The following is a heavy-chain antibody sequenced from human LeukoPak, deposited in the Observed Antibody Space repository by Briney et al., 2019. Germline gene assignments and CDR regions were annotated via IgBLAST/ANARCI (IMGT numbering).Heavy chain of an antibody. J-gene: IGHJ4*02. CDR1: GGSISSYY. V-gene: IGHV4-59*01. CDR3: ARVTTVTTSFHFDY. CDR2: IYYSGST. D-gene: IGHD4-17*01. Sequence: SETLFLTCTVSGGSISSYYWSWIRQPSGKGLEWIGYIYYSGSTNYNPSLKSRVTISVDTSKNQFSLKLSSVTAADTAVYYCARVTTVTTSFHFDYWGQGTLVTVSS.